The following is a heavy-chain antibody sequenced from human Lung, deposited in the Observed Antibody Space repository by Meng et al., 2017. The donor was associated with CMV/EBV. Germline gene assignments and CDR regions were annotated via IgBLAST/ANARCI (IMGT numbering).Heavy chain of an antibody. D-gene: IGHD4/OR15-4a*01. CDR2: IYYNRGT. CDR1: GGSISHYC. V-gene: IGHV4-59*01. J-gene: IGHJ4*02. CDR3: ARGHYGDSSDYFDF. Sequence: SETLSLXXTVSGGSISHYCWNWIRQPPGKGLEWIGYIYYNRGTNYNPSLKGRVTISLETSKNQFSLKLSSVTAADTAVYYCARGHYGDSSDYFDFWGRGPPVTVSS.